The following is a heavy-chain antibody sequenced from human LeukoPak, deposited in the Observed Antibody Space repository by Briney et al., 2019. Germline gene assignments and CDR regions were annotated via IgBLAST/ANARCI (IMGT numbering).Heavy chain of an antibody. CDR2: IYYSGST. D-gene: IGHD3-10*01. Sequence: SQTLSLTCTVSGGSISSRDYYWSWIRQPPGKGLEWIGYIYYSGSTYYNPSLKSRLTISIDTSKNQFSLRLSSVTAADTAVYYCARGIYGWGGSYLNSWAQGTWFTVSS. CDR3: ARGIYGWGGSYLNS. J-gene: IGHJ4*02. V-gene: IGHV4-30-4*01. CDR1: GGSISSRDYY.